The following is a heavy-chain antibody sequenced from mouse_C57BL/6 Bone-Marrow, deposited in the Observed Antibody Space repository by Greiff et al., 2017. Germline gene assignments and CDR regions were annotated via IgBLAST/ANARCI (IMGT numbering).Heavy chain of an antibody. Sequence: QVQLQQSRAELARPGASVKLSCKASGYTFTSYGISWVKQRTGQGLEWIGEIYPRSGNTYYNEKFKGKATLTADKSSSTAYMELRSLTSEDSAVYFCAKAGDGYYFYCDYGGQGTTRTVSS. V-gene: IGHV1-81*01. J-gene: IGHJ2*01. CDR1: GYTFTSYG. CDR2: IYPRSGNT. D-gene: IGHD2-3*01. CDR3: AKAGDGYYFYCDY.